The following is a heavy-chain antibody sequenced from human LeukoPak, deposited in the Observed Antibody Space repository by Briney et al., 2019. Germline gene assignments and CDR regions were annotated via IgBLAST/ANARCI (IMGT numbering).Heavy chain of an antibody. CDR3: ARVVQNYYYYMDV. CDR2: VNSDGSST. CDR1: GFTFSSYW. J-gene: IGHJ6*03. V-gene: IGHV3-74*01. Sequence: GGSLRLSCAASGFTFSSYWMHWVRQAPGKGLVWVSRVNSDGSSTSYADSVKGRFTISRDNAKNTLYLQMNSLRAEDTAVYYCARVVQNYYYYMDVWGKGTTVTVSS. D-gene: IGHD2-15*01.